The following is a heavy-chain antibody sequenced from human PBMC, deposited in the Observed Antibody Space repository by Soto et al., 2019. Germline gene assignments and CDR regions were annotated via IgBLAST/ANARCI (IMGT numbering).Heavy chain of an antibody. CDR3: AKDTRGVTIFGVAKGLNWFYP. V-gene: IGHV3-30*18. Sequence: GGSLRLSCAASGFTFSSYGMHWVRQAPCKGLKWVAVISYDGSNKYYADSVKGRFTISRDNSKNTLYLQMNSLRAEDTAVYYCAKDTRGVTIFGVAKGLNWFYPWGQGTLVTVSS. J-gene: IGHJ5*02. D-gene: IGHD3-3*01. CDR2: ISYDGSNK. CDR1: GFTFSSYG.